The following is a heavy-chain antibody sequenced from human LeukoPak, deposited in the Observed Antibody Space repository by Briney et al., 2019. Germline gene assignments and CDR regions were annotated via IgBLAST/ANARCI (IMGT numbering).Heavy chain of an antibody. D-gene: IGHD5-12*01. CDR2: INAYSGNT. J-gene: IGHJ3*02. CDR1: GYTFTSYG. V-gene: IGHV1-18*01. CDR3: ARFLGYSGYDFNHAFDI. Sequence: ASVKVSCKASGYTFTSYGISWVRQAPGQGLEWMGWINAYSGNTNYAQKLQGRVTMTTDTSTSTAYMELRSLRSDDTAVYYCARFLGYSGYDFNHAFDIWGQGTMVTVSS.